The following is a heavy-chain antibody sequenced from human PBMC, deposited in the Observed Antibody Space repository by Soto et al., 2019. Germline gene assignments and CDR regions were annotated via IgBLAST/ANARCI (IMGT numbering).Heavy chain of an antibody. Sequence: EVQLLESGGGLVQPGRSLRLSYSAAGFTFSSFSMSWVLQAPGKRPEWVSAISGCSGTIYYADSVKGRFTIYRDNPMNPLYLQMNSLRAEDTAVYDCAKGQYSGSYVYFASWGQGSLVAVSS. CDR2: ISGCSGTI. J-gene: IGHJ4*02. D-gene: IGHD1-26*01. CDR3: AKGQYSGSYVYFAS. CDR1: GFTFSSFS. V-gene: IGHV3-23*01.